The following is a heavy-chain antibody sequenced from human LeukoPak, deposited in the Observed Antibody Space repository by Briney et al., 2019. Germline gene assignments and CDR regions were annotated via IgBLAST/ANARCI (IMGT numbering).Heavy chain of an antibody. D-gene: IGHD6-6*01. J-gene: IGHJ6*03. V-gene: IGHV1-69*06. CDR3: AMPSIAARLGNGYYYMDV. CDR2: IVPSFGTT. Sequence: GSSVKVSCKASGGTFSRLAISWVRQAPGLGLEWMGRIVPSFGTTNYAQNFQGRVTIAADKSTSTAYMELSSLRSEDTAVYYCAMPSIAARLGNGYYYMDVWGKGTTVTVSS. CDR1: GGTFSRLA.